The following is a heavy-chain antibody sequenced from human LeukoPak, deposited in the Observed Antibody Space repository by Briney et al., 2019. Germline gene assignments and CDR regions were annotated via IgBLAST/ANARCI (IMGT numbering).Heavy chain of an antibody. Sequence: SETLSLTCTVSGGSISSSSYYWGWIRQPPGKGLEWIGSIYYSGSTYYNPSLKSRVTISVDTSKNQFSLKLSSVTAADTAVYYCARELESPYYFDYWGQGTLVTVSS. CDR3: ARELESPYYFDY. V-gene: IGHV4-39*07. CDR2: IYYSGST. CDR1: GGSISSSSYY. J-gene: IGHJ4*02. D-gene: IGHD1-1*01.